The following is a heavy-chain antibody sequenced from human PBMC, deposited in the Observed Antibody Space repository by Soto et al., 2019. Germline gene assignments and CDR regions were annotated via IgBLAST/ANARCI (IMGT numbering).Heavy chain of an antibody. CDR1: GYTFTSYG. D-gene: IGHD3-22*01. Sequence: ASVKVSCKASGYTFTSYGISWVRQAPGQGXEWMGWISAYNGNTNYAQKLQGRVTMTTDTSTSTAYMELRSLRSDDTAVYYCARDSTLNGSSGYIHYYRMDVWGQGTTVTVSS. J-gene: IGHJ6*02. CDR3: ARDSTLNGSSGYIHYYRMDV. CDR2: ISAYNGNT. V-gene: IGHV1-18*01.